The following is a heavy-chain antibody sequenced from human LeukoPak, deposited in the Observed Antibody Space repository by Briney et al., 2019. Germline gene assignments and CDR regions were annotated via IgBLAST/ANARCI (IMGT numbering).Heavy chain of an antibody. D-gene: IGHD2-2*01. Sequence: GRSLRLSCAASGFTFSSYGMHWVRQAPGKGLEWVAVISYDGSNKYYADSVKGRFTISRDNSKNTLYLQMNSLRAEDTAVYYCARARSKGCSSTSCYASSYYYYGMDVWGKGTTVTVSS. CDR3: ARARSKGCSSTSCYASSYYYYGMDV. V-gene: IGHV3-30*19. CDR1: GFTFSSYG. J-gene: IGHJ6*04. CDR2: ISYDGSNK.